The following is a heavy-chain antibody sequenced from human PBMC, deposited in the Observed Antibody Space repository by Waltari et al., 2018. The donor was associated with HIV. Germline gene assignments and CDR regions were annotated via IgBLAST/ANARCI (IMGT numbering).Heavy chain of an antibody. V-gene: IGHV4-59*01. Sequence: QLQLRESGPGLVQPLETLALTCSVSGGSITSYLWSWYRQPPGKGLEWIGYIHPTGSTNYNPSLKSRVTISVDTSKTVFSLQLNSVTAADTAIYYCARGIFGGNPGYWGRGTLITVS. CDR3: ARGIFGGNPGY. D-gene: IGHD2-15*01. CDR1: GGSITSYL. CDR2: IHPTGST. J-gene: IGHJ4*02.